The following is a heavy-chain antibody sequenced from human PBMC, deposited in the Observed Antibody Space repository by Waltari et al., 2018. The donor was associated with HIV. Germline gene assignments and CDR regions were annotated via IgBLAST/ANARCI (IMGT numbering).Heavy chain of an antibody. Sequence: EVQLLESGGGLGQPGRSLRLHCAASGFTFSTYVMNWVSQAPWNGLRWVSIISAVWGSTHYADSVQCRFTISRDNSKNTLYLQMNSLRADDTAVYYCVKVGFDGPYHTYFDYWGQGTLVTVSS. CDR2: ISAVWGST. CDR1: GFTFSTYV. D-gene: IGHD3-9*01. V-gene: IGHV3-23*01. CDR3: VKVGFDGPYHTYFDY. J-gene: IGHJ4*02.